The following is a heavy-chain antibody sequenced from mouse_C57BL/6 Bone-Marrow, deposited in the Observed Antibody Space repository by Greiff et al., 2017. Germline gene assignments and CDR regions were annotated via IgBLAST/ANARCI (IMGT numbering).Heavy chain of an antibody. CDR3: ARRGCYYAMDY. Sequence: QVQLKQPGAELVKPGASVKLSCKASGYTFTSYWMHWVKQRPGRGLEWIGRIDPNSGGTKYNEQFKSKATLTVDKPSSTAYMQLSSLTSEDSAVYYCARRGCYYAMDYWGQGTSVTVSS. J-gene: IGHJ4*01. CDR2: IDPNSGGT. CDR1: GYTFTSYW. V-gene: IGHV1-72*01.